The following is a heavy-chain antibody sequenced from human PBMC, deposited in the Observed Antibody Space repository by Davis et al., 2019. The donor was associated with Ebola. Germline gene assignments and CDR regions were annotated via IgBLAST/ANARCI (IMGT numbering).Heavy chain of an antibody. CDR1: GGSFSGYY. J-gene: IGHJ4*02. CDR3: ARSVGAGTKYPNY. CDR2: LNHSGST. D-gene: IGHD1-7*01. Sequence: SATLSLTCAVYGGSFSGYYWSWIRQPPGKGLEWIGELNHSGSTYYNPSLKSRVTISVDKSKNQFSLKLSSVTAADTAVYYCARSVGAGTKYPNYWGQGTLVTVSS. V-gene: IGHV4-34*01.